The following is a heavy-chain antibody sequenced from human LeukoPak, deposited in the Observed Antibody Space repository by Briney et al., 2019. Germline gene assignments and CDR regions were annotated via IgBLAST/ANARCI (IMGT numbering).Heavy chain of an antibody. CDR3: ATSIMGGGFFFYYFDY. J-gene: IGHJ4*02. Sequence: ASVKVSCKVSGYTLTELSMHWVRQAPGKGLEWMGGFDPEDGETIYAQKFQGRVTMTEDTSTDTAYMELSSLRSEDTAVYYCATSIMGGGFFFYYFDYWGQGTLLTVSS. CDR1: GYTLTELS. V-gene: IGHV1-24*01. D-gene: IGHD2-15*01. CDR2: FDPEDGET.